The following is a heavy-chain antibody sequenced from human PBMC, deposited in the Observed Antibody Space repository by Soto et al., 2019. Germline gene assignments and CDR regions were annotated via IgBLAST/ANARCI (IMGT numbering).Heavy chain of an antibody. CDR2: ISSGGDNT. CDR1: VFTFSSHA. V-gene: IGHV3-23*01. J-gene: IGHJ6*02. Sequence: EVQLLESGGGLVQPGGSLRLSCAASVFTFSSHAMSWVRQAPGKGLEWVSTISSGGDNTSSADSVKGRFTISRDNSKNTWYLQRNSRRAEDTAVYYCAKDFDSYSSGRYGMDVWGQGTTVTVSS. D-gene: IGHD6-19*01. CDR3: AKDFDSYSSGRYGMDV.